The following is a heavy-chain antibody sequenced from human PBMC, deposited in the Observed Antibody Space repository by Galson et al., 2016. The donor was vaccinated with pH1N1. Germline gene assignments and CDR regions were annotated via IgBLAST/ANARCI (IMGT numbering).Heavy chain of an antibody. D-gene: IGHD4-11*01. Sequence: SLRLSCAASGFTFSSYAMAWVRQAPGKGLECVSTITGSGGGTYYADSVKGRFTFSRDNSKNTLYLQMNSLRAEDTAVYYCAKAHTVTANGRTYFDYWGQGVRVIVSS. J-gene: IGHJ4*02. CDR1: GFTFSSYA. CDR2: ITGSGGGT. V-gene: IGHV3-23*01. CDR3: AKAHTVTANGRTYFDY.